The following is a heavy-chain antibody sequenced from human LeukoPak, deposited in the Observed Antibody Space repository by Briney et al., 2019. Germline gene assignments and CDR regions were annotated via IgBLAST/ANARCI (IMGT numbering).Heavy chain of an antibody. J-gene: IGHJ6*03. Sequence: ASVKVSCKASGYTFTSYDFNWVRQATGQGLEWMGWMNPNSGNTGYAQKFQGRVTITRNTSISTAYMELSSLRSEDTAVYYCARGERNWWNPLGYYYMDVWGKGTTVTVSS. V-gene: IGHV1-8*03. CDR3: ARGERNWWNPLGYYYMDV. CDR2: MNPNSGNT. CDR1: GYTFTSYD. D-gene: IGHD1-1*01.